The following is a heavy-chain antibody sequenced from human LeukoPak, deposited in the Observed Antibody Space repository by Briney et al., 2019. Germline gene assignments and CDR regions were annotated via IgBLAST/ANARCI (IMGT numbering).Heavy chain of an antibody. V-gene: IGHV3-9*03. J-gene: IGHJ5*02. CDR1: EFSVGSNY. D-gene: IGHD1-26*01. CDR2: ISWNSGTK. CDR3: AKGNSGSYSQDWFDP. Sequence: GGSLRLSCAASEFSVGSNYMTWVRQAPGKGLEWVSGISWNSGTKGYADSVKGRFIISRDNAKNSLYLQMNSLRAEDMAFYYCAKGNSGSYSQDWFDPWGQGTLVTVSS.